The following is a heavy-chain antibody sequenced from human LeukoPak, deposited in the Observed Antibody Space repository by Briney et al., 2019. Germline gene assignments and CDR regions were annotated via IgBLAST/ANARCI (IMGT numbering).Heavy chain of an antibody. V-gene: IGHV3-49*04. D-gene: IGHD2-15*01. CDR1: GFTFGDYA. Sequence: GGSLRLSCTASGFTFGDYAMSWVRQAPGKGLEWVSFIRSNTYGGTTDYAASVKGRFTISRDDSKSIAYLQMNSLKTEDTALYYCTRSSRTWGYAFDIWGQGTMVTVSS. CDR3: TRSSRTWGYAFDI. CDR2: IRSNTYGGTT. J-gene: IGHJ3*02.